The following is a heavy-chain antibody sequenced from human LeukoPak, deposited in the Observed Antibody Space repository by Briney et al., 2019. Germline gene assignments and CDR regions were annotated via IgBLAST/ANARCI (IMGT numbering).Heavy chain of an antibody. CDR3: ARGGITMVRGVTPFDY. J-gene: IGHJ4*02. Sequence: SETLSLTCTVSGGSISSYYWSWIRQPPGKGLEWIGYIYYSGSTNYNPSLKSRVTISVDTSKNQFSLKLSSVTAAGTAVYYCARGGITMVRGVTPFDYWGQGTLVTVSS. CDR1: GGSISSYY. D-gene: IGHD3-10*01. V-gene: IGHV4-59*08. CDR2: IYYSGST.